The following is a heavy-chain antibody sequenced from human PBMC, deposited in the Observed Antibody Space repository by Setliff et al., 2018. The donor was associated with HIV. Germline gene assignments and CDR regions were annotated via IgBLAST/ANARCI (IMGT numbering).Heavy chain of an antibody. V-gene: IGHV5-51*01. Sequence: GESLKISCQGSGYSFPNNWIGWVRQMSGKGLEWMGFIYPENSDARYSPSFEGQVTISADNSYTTAYLQWSSLKASDTAMYFCARLSQRIRIFGVINRGEEFDIWGQGTMVTVSS. CDR2: IYPENSDA. CDR3: ARLSQRIRIFGVINRGEEFDI. J-gene: IGHJ3*02. D-gene: IGHD3-3*01. CDR1: GYSFPNNW.